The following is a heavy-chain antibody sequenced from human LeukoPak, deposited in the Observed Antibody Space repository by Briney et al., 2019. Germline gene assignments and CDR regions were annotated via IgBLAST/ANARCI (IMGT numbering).Heavy chain of an antibody. Sequence: ASVKVSCKASGYTFINYGISWVRQAPGQGLEWMGWVSAYNGNTNYAQKLQDRVTMTTDTSTSTVFMELRSLRSDDTAVYYCARDRSSSDYWGQGTLVTVSS. J-gene: IGHJ4*02. CDR3: ARDRSSSDY. CDR2: VSAYNGNT. V-gene: IGHV1-18*01. CDR1: GYTFINYG. D-gene: IGHD6-13*01.